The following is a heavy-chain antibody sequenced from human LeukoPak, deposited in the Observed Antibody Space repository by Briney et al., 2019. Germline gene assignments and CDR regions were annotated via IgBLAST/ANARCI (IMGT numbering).Heavy chain of an antibody. CDR2: ISSSSTI. J-gene: IGHJ4*02. V-gene: IGHV3-48*02. D-gene: IGHD1-26*01. CDR1: GFTFSSYS. Sequence: GGTLGLFCAASGFTFSSYSMNWVGQAAGKGLEWVSYISSSSTIYYADSVKGRFTISRDNAKNSLYLKMNSLRDEDTAVYYCARDNMWASDYWGQGTLVTVSS. CDR3: ARDNMWASDY.